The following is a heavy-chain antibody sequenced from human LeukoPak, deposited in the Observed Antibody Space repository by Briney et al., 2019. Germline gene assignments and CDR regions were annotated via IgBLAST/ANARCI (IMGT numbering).Heavy chain of an antibody. CDR2: INPNTGGT. Sequence: ASVKVSCKASGYTFTGYYMHWVRQAPGEGLEWMGWINPNTGGTNYAQKFQGRVTMTRDTSISTAYMELSRLRSDDTAVYYCARGRGRVAGTVKINDAFDIWGQGTMVTVSS. D-gene: IGHD6-19*01. V-gene: IGHV1-2*02. CDR3: ARGRGRVAGTVKINDAFDI. J-gene: IGHJ3*02. CDR1: GYTFTGYY.